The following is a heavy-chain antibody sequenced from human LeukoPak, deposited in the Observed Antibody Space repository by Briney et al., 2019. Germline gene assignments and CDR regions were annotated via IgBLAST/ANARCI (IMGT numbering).Heavy chain of an antibody. V-gene: IGHV3-21*01. Sequence: GGSLRLSCAASGFTFSSYSMNWVRQAPGKGLEWVSSISSSSSYIYYADSVKGRFTISRDNAKSSLYLQMNSLRAEDTAVYYCARDSGASDVFDIWGQGTMVTVSS. D-gene: IGHD1-26*01. CDR2: ISSSSSYI. CDR3: ARDSGASDVFDI. CDR1: GFTFSSYS. J-gene: IGHJ3*02.